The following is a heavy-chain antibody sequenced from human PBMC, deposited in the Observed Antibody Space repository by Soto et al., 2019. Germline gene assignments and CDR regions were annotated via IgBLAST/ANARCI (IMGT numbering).Heavy chain of an antibody. CDR3: ARGWLGGGQASDLGY. Sequence: QVQLQESGPGLVKPSQTLSLTCTVSGGSINSGDYYWSWIRQPPGKGLEWIGCIYYSGNTYHSPSVRSRVNISLGTSKNHISLKLSSVTAADTAVYYCARGWLGGGQASDLGYWGQGTLVTVSS. V-gene: IGHV4-30-4*01. D-gene: IGHD1-26*01. CDR1: GGSINSGDYY. J-gene: IGHJ4*02. CDR2: IYYSGNT.